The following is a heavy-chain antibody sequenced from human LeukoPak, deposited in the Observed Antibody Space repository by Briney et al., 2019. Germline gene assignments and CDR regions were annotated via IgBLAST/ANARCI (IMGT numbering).Heavy chain of an antibody. Sequence: GGSLRLSCAASGFTLSYYSVNWVRQAPGQGLEWISYISDSSDTMYYADSVKGRFTISRDNAKNSLYLQMNSLRAEDTAVYYCARDFLWFGYYMDVWGKGTTVTISS. CDR2: ISDSSDTM. CDR1: GFTLSYYS. D-gene: IGHD3-10*01. V-gene: IGHV3-48*01. CDR3: ARDFLWFGYYMDV. J-gene: IGHJ6*03.